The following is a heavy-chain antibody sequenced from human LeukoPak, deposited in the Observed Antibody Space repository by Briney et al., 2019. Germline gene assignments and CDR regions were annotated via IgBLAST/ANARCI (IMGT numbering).Heavy chain of an antibody. J-gene: IGHJ4*02. CDR3: AKWEHPAVDY. D-gene: IGHD1-26*01. CDR1: GFTFSSYA. V-gene: IGHV3-23*01. Sequence: GGSLRLSCVASGFTFSSYAMSWVRQAPGKGLEWVSAISGSGGSTYYADSVKGRFTVSRDNSKNTLYLQMNSLRAEDTAVYYCAKWEHPAVDYWGQGTLVTVSS. CDR2: ISGSGGST.